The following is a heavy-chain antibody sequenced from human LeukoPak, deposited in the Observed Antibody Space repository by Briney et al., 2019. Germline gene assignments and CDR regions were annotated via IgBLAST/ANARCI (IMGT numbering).Heavy chain of an antibody. D-gene: IGHD6-13*01. CDR3: ARGPGYSSSWYTSLYYMDV. Sequence: KPSETLSLTCAVYGGSFSGYYWSWIRQPPGRGLEWIGEINHSGSTNYNPSLKSRVTISVDTSKNQFSLKLSSVTAADTAVYYCARGPGYSSSWYTSLYYMDVWGKGTTVTVSS. CDR1: GGSFSGYY. V-gene: IGHV4-34*01. J-gene: IGHJ6*03. CDR2: INHSGST.